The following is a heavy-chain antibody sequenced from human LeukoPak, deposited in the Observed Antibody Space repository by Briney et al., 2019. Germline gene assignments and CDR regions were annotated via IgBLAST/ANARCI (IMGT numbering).Heavy chain of an antibody. CDR2: ISYDGSNK. Sequence: GGSLRLSCAASGSTFSSYAMHWVRQAPGKGLEWVATISYDGSNKFCADSVKGRFTISRDNSKNTLYLQMNGLRAEDTAVYYCAKDPLGYSRSSPGDSWGQGTLVTVSS. CDR1: GSTFSSYA. J-gene: IGHJ4*02. V-gene: IGHV3-30*18. CDR3: AKDPLGYSRSSPGDS. D-gene: IGHD6-13*01.